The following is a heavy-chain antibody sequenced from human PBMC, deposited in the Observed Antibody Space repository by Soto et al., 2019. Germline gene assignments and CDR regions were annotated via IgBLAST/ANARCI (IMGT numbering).Heavy chain of an antibody. Sequence: GPVEGSCEASGYTFFTHDISWGRQAPGQGVEGVGWISTYSGDTKSAQKSQGRVTMTTDTPTTTAYLELRSLRSDDTAVYYCARHHGPTTSENWLDPWGKGTLVTV. CDR1: GYTFFTHD. J-gene: IGHJ5*02. CDR3: ARHHGPTTSENWLDP. D-gene: IGHD5-12*01. CDR2: ISTYSGDT. V-gene: IGHV1-18*01.